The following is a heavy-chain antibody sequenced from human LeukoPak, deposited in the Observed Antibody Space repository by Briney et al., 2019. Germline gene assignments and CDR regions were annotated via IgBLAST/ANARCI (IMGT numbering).Heavy chain of an antibody. J-gene: IGHJ3*02. Sequence: ASVKVSCKASGYTFTGYHMHWVRQAPGQGLEWMGWINPNSGGTNYAQKFQGRVTMTRDTSINTAYMELSSLRSDDTAVYYCARGRLIVGGPHLREDIWGQGTMVTVSS. D-gene: IGHD1-26*01. CDR3: ARGRLIVGGPHLREDI. CDR2: INPNSGGT. V-gene: IGHV1-2*02. CDR1: GYTFTGYH.